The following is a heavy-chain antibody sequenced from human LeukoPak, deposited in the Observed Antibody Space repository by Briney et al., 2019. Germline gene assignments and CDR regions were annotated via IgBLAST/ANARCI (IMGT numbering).Heavy chain of an antibody. CDR1: GFTFDDYA. J-gene: IGHJ4*02. Sequence: GGSLRLSCAASGFTFDDYAMHWVRQAPGKGLEWVSGISWNSGSIGYADSVKGRFTISRDNSKNTLYLQMNSLRAEDTAVYYCAKWGTTGTGHDYWGQGTLVTVSS. CDR2: ISWNSGSI. D-gene: IGHD1-1*01. V-gene: IGHV3-9*01. CDR3: AKWGTTGTGHDY.